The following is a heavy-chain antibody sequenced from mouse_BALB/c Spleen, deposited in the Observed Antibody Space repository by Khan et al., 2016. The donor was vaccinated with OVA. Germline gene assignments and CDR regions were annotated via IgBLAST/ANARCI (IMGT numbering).Heavy chain of an antibody. CDR3: ARAGWDVFAS. J-gene: IGHJ3*01. CDR1: GYTFTDYV. Sequence: QVQLQQSGPELVKPGASVKMSCKASGYTFTDYVMNWVKQRNGQGLEWIGQIYPGSDSTYYNENFKGKATLTADRSSSTAYMQLSNLTSEDSAVYFCARAGWDVFASWGQGTLVTVSA. CDR2: IYPGSDST. D-gene: IGHD4-1*01. V-gene: IGHV1-77*01.